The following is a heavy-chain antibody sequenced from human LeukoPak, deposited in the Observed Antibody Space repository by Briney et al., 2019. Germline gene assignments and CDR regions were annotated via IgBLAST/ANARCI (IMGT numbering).Heavy chain of an antibody. Sequence: GGSLRLSCAASGFTFDDYAMHWVRQAPGKGLEWVSGISWDSGSIGYADSVKGRFTISRDNAKNSLYLQMNSLRAEDTALYYCAKVALVRKGGHWYFDLWGRGTLVTVSS. J-gene: IGHJ2*01. CDR1: GFTFDDYA. CDR3: AKVALVRKGGHWYFDL. CDR2: ISWDSGSI. V-gene: IGHV3-9*01. D-gene: IGHD6-13*01.